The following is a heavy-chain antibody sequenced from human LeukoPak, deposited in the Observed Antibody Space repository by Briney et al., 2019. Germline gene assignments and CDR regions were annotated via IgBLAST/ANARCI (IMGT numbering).Heavy chain of an antibody. CDR1: GYSFTSYW. Sequence: GESLKISCKGSGYSFTSYWIGWVRQMPGKGLEWMGIIYPGDSDTRYSPSFQGQVTISADKSISTAYLQWSSLKASDTAMYYCARQERYYDFWSGYYNGDYYHYMDVWGKGTMVTVSS. CDR2: IYPGDSDT. CDR3: ARQERYYDFWSGYYNGDYYHYMDV. J-gene: IGHJ6*03. V-gene: IGHV5-51*01. D-gene: IGHD3-3*01.